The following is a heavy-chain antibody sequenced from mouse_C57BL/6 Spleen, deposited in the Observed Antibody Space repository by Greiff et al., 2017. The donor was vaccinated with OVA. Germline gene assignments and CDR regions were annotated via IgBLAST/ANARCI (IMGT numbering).Heavy chain of an antibody. Sequence: VQLQQSGPELVKPGASVKISCKASGYTFTDYYMNWVKQSHGKSLEWIGDINPNNGGTSYNQKFKGKATLTVDKSSSTAYMELRSLTSEDSAVYYCARERKTGRAMDYWGQGTSVTVSS. V-gene: IGHV1-26*01. CDR3: ARERKTGRAMDY. CDR1: GYTFTDYY. D-gene: IGHD4-1*01. J-gene: IGHJ4*01. CDR2: INPNNGGT.